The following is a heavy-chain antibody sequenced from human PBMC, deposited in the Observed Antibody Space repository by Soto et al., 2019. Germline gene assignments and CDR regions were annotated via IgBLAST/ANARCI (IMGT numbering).Heavy chain of an antibody. CDR3: ASTIAAGTAPFDY. CDR2: INHSGST. D-gene: IGHD6-13*01. J-gene: IGHJ4*02. V-gene: IGHV4-34*01. Sequence: SETLSLTCAVYGGSFSGYYWSWIRQPPGKGLEWIGEINHSGSTNYNPSLKSRVTISVDKSKNQFSLKLSSVTAADTAVYYCASTIAAGTAPFDYWGQGTLVTVSS. CDR1: GGSFSGYY.